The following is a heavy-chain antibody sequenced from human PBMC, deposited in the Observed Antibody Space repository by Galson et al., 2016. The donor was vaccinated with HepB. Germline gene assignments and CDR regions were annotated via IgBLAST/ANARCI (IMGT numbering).Heavy chain of an antibody. Sequence: SLRLSCAASGFTFRSYVTHWVRHPPGKGLEWVAVTPSDERVKFYADSVRGRFTISRDNSKKTLYLQMNSLRAEDTAVYYCAKVPSMVRGFWGQGTMVTVSS. V-gene: IGHV3-30*04. CDR3: AKVPSMVRGF. CDR1: GFTFRSYV. J-gene: IGHJ3*01. D-gene: IGHD3-10*01. CDR2: TPSDERVK.